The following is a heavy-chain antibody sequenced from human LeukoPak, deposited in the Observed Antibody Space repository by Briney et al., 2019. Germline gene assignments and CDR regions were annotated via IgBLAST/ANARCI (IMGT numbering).Heavy chain of an antibody. CDR3: ARLSVLVPCSTTICPPGSIIY. CDR1: GYSFTSYW. J-gene: IGHJ4*02. D-gene: IGHD2-2*01. CDR2: IDPSDSDI. V-gene: IGHV5-51*01. Sequence: GESLKISCKGSGYSFTSYWIGWVRQMSGKGLEWIGIIDPSDSDITYSPSFQGRVTISADKSIGTAYLQWSSLEASDTAMYYCARLSVLVPCSTTICPPGSIIYWGQGTLVTVYS.